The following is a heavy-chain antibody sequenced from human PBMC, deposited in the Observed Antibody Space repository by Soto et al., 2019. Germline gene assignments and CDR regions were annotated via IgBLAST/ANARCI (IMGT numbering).Heavy chain of an antibody. J-gene: IGHJ4*02. Sequence: GVSLSLSCAASEFTFSSYGIHWVRQAPGKGLEWVAVISYDGSKKNYLDSVKGRFTISRDNSKNTMYLEMNSLRAEDTAVYYCAKDTFYHDSSGYYVFDYWGQGP. CDR3: AKDTFYHDSSGYYVFDY. CDR1: EFTFSSYG. D-gene: IGHD3-22*01. V-gene: IGHV3-30*18. CDR2: ISYDGSKK.